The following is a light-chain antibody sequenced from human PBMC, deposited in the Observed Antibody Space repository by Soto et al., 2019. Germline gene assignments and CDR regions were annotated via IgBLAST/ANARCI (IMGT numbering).Light chain of an antibody. CDR1: QTVSASY. V-gene: IGKV3-20*01. CDR2: GAF. Sequence: EIVLTQSPGTLSLSAGETATLSCRASQTVSASYLAWYQQKPGQAPRLLIFGAFSRDTGISDRFSGSGSGTDFTLTISRLEPEDFAVYYCQQYGGSVYTFGQGTKLEIK. J-gene: IGKJ2*01. CDR3: QQYGGSVYT.